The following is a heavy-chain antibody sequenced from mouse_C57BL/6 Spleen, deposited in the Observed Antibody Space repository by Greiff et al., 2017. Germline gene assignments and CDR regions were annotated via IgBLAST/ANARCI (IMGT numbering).Heavy chain of an antibody. CDR2: IDPETGGT. D-gene: IGHD2-5*01. CDR3: TRSGYDSNFLFDY. V-gene: IGHV1-15*01. CDR1: GYTFTDYE. J-gene: IGHJ2*01. Sequence: QVQLQQSGAELVRPGASVTLSCKASGYTFTDYEMHWVKQTPVHGLEWIGAIDPETGGTAYNQKFKGKDILTADKSSSTAYMELRSLTSEDSAVYYCTRSGYDSNFLFDYWGQGTTLTVSS.